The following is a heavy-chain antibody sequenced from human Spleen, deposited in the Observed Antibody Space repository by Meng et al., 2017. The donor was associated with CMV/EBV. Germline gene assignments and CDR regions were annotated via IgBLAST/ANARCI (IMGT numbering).Heavy chain of an antibody. Sequence: GESLKISCKGSGYRFSTYWIGWVRQMPGKGLEWMGIIYPDDSDTRYSPSFQGQVTISADKSISTAYLQWNSLKASDTAMYYCAGRVGIIIDWGQGTLVTVSS. V-gene: IGHV5-51*01. CDR2: IYPDDSDT. J-gene: IGHJ4*02. D-gene: IGHD3-10*01. CDR3: AGRVGIIID. CDR1: GYRFSTYW.